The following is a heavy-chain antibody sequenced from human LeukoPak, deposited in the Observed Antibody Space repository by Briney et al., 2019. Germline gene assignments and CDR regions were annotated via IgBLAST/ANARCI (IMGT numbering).Heavy chain of an antibody. J-gene: IGHJ4*02. V-gene: IGHV3-7*03. CDR3: AKDHGGYVFDY. CDR2: IKQDETEK. D-gene: IGHD5-12*01. CDR1: GFTFSNFW. Sequence: PEESLRLSCTASGFTFSNFWMGWVRQAPGKGLEWVANIKQDETEKFYLGSVKGRFTISRDNSKNTLYLQMNSLRAEDTAVYYCAKDHGGYVFDYWGQGTLVTVSS.